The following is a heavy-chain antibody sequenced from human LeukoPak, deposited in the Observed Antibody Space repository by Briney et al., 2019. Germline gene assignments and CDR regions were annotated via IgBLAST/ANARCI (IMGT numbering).Heavy chain of an antibody. V-gene: IGHV3-7*01. CDR1: GFTCSRYY. J-gene: IGHJ1*01. CDR3: AFLIREPQH. CDR2: TASGGGDR. Sequence: GVSLRLSCVGSGFTCSRYYMGWVRQAPGKGLEWVAMTASGGGDRNYVDSVKGRFTIYRYNSKDTLYLQMNSLAAEDTAVYYCAFLIREPQHWGQGTLVTVSS. D-gene: IGHD1-26*01.